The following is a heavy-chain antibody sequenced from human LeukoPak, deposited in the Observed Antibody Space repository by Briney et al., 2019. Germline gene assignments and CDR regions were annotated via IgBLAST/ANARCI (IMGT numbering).Heavy chain of an antibody. V-gene: IGHV4-59*01. J-gene: IGHJ4*02. CDR1: GGSISSYY. CDR3: ARGLYDSSGYYLTAFDY. CDR2: IYYSGST. Sequence: SETLSLTCTVSGGSISSYYWSWIRQPPGKGLEWIGYIYYSGSTNYNPSLKSRVTISVDSSKNQFSLKLSSVTAADTAVYYCARGLYDSSGYYLTAFDYWGQGTLVTVSS. D-gene: IGHD3-22*01.